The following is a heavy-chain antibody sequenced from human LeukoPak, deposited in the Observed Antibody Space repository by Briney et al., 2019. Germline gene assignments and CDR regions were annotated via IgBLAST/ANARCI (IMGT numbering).Heavy chain of an antibody. CDR1: GFTFSSYW. D-gene: IGHD3-9*01. V-gene: IGHV3-74*01. CDR3: GRGGLTGQMAAFDY. CDR2: INSDGGST. J-gene: IGHJ4*02. Sequence: PGGSLRLSCAASGFTFSSYWMHWVRQAPGKGLEWVSRINSDGGSTTYADSVKGRFTISRDNAKNTMYLQMSSLRADDSAVYYCGRGGLTGQMAAFDYWGQRALVTLST.